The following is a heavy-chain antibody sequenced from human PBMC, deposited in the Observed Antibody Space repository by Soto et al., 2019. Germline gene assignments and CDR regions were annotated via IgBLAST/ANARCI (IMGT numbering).Heavy chain of an antibody. J-gene: IGHJ4*02. CDR1: GGSISSGDYY. D-gene: IGHD3-22*01. Sequence: QVQLQESGPGLVKPSQTLSLTCTVSGGSISSGDYYWSWIRQPPGKGLEWIGYIYYSGSTYYNPSLKRRVTISVDTSKNQFSLKLSSVTAADTAVYYCARVAYYESSGYYPYYFDYCGQGTLVSVSS. CDR3: ARVAYYESSGYYPYYFDY. CDR2: IYYSGST. V-gene: IGHV4-30-4*01.